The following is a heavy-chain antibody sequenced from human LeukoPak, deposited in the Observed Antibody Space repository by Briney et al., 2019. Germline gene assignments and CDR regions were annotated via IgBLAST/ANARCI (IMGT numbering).Heavy chain of an antibody. J-gene: IGHJ3*02. CDR2: IYDSGST. CDR3: ARPGPYDILTGNDAFDI. D-gene: IGHD3-9*01. CDR1: GGSIRSYY. Sequence: PSEALSLTCTVSGGSIRSYYGSWIRQTPGKGLEWIGYIYDSGSTHHNPSLKSRATISVDTSKNQFSLKLSSVTAADTAVYYCARPGPYDILTGNDAFDIWGQGTMVRVSS. V-gene: IGHV4-59*08.